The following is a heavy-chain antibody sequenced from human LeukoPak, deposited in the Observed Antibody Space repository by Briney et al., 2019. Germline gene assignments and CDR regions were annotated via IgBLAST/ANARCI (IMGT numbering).Heavy chain of an antibody. Sequence: GGSLRLSCVASGFTFSNYGMHWVRQTPGKGLEWVSYISSFSSTISYADSVKGRFTISRDNAKNSLYLQMNSLRAEDTAVYYCARGGATRPDYWGQGTLVTVSS. CDR2: ISSFSSTI. CDR1: GFTFSNYG. D-gene: IGHD6-6*01. CDR3: ARGGATRPDY. J-gene: IGHJ4*02. V-gene: IGHV3-48*01.